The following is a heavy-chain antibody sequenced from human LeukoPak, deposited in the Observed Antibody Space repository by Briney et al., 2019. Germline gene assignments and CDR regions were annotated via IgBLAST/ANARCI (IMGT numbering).Heavy chain of an antibody. V-gene: IGHV3-30*18. Sequence: GGSLRLSCAASGFTFSSYGMHWVRQAPGKGLEWVAVISYDGSNKYYADSVKGRSTISRDNSKNTLYLQMNSLRAEDTAVYYCAKRVVLGAFDIWGQGTMVTVSS. CDR3: AKRVVLGAFDI. D-gene: IGHD2-15*01. CDR1: GFTFSSYG. CDR2: ISYDGSNK. J-gene: IGHJ3*02.